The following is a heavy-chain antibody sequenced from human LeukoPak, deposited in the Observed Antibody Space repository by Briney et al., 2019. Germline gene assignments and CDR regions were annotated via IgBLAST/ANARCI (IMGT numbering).Heavy chain of an antibody. CDR2: IYYHENT. D-gene: IGHD3-10*01. J-gene: IGHJ6*03. CDR1: GGSISSSSDY. CDR3: ARHFMVRGVISYYYYMDV. V-gene: IGHV4-39*01. Sequence: SETLSLTCTVSGGSISSSSDYWGWIRQAPGKGLEWIGSIYYHENTYYNSSLKSRVTISVDTSKNQFSLKLNSVTAADTAVYYCARHFMVRGVISYYYYMDVWGKGTTVTISS.